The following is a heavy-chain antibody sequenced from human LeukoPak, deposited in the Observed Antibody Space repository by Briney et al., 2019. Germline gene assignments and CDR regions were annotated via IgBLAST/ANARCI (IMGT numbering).Heavy chain of an antibody. CDR3: AGTDQLLYPYYFDY. Sequence: GGSLRLSCAASGFTFSSYAMSWVRQAPGKGLEWVSAISGSGGSPYYADSVKGRFTISRDNSKNTLYLQMNSLRAEDTAVYYCAGTDQLLYPYYFDYWGQGTLVTVSS. D-gene: IGHD2-2*02. J-gene: IGHJ4*02. CDR2: ISGSGGSP. CDR1: GFTFSSYA. V-gene: IGHV3-23*01.